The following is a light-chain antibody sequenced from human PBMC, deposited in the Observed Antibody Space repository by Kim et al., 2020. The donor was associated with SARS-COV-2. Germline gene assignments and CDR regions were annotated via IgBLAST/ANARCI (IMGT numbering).Light chain of an antibody. Sequence: SSELTQDPAVSVALGQTVRITCQGVSLRSYYASWYQQKPGQAPVLVIYGKNNRPSGFPDRFSGSSSGHTASLTITGAQAEDEADYYCNSRDSSGNHWVFG. CDR2: GKN. V-gene: IGLV3-19*01. J-gene: IGLJ3*02. CDR3: NSRDSSGNHWV. CDR1: SLRSYY.